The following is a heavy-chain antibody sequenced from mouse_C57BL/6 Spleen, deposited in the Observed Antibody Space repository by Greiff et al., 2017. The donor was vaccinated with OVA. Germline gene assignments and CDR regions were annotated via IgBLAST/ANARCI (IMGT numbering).Heavy chain of an antibody. CDR1: GFSFNTYA. CDR3: VREGYDGYSWFAY. J-gene: IGHJ3*01. Sequence: EVKLVESGGGLVQPKGSLKLSCAASGFSFNTYAMNWVRQAPGKGLEWVARIRSKSNNYATYYADSVKDRFTISRDDSESMLYLQMNNLKTEDTAMYYCVREGYDGYSWFAYWGQGTLVTVSA. V-gene: IGHV10-1*01. CDR2: IRSKSNNYAT. D-gene: IGHD2-3*01.